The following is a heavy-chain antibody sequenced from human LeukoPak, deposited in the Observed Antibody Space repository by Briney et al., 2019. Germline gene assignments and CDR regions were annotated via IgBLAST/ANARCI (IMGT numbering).Heavy chain of an antibody. CDR1: GGSISSYY. CDR2: FYSGGSA. D-gene: IGHD5-12*01. V-gene: IGHV4-4*07. Sequence: SETLSLTCTVSGGSISSYYWGWIRQPAGKGLEWIGRFYSGGSADYNPSLKSRVTMSVDTSKNQFSLKLSSVTAADTAVYYCARVYSGYDLPGSLANYYFDYWGQGTLVTVSS. CDR3: ARVYSGYDLPGSLANYYFDY. J-gene: IGHJ4*02.